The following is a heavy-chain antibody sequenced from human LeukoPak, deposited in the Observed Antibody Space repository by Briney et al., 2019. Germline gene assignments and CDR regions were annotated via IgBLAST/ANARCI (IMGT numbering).Heavy chain of an antibody. J-gene: IGHJ4*02. CDR2: ISSSSSYI. Sequence: GGSLRLSCAASGFTFSSYSMNWVRQAPGKGLEWVSSISSSSSYIYYADSVKGRFTISRDNAKNSPYLQMNSPRAEDAAVYYCAKQRMTTVTHDYWGQGTLVTVSS. V-gene: IGHV3-21*04. CDR3: AKQRMTTVTHDY. CDR1: GFTFSSYS. D-gene: IGHD4-17*01.